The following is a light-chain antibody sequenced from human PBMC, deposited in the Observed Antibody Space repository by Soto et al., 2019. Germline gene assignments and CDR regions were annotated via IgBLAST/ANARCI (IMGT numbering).Light chain of an antibody. CDR2: DTS. V-gene: IGKV3-15*01. CDR3: QQYNHWPRMLS. Sequence: EIILTQSPATLYVSPGERATLSCRASQSLTSNLAWYQQRPGQAPRLLIYDTSPRATDFPSRFSDSGSGSEFTLTIASLQSEDFAVYYCQQYNHWPRMLSFGGGTRV. J-gene: IGKJ4*01. CDR1: QSLTSN.